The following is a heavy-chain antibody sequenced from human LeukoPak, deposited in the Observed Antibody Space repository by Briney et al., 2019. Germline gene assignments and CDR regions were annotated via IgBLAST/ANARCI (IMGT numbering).Heavy chain of an antibody. Sequence: PGGSLRLSCAASGFTFSDYYMSWIRQAPGKGLEWVSYISSSGSTIYYADSVKGRFTISRDNAKNSLYLQMNSLRAEDTAVYYCARDRYYYDSSGYYSFLDYWGQGTLVTVSS. CDR1: GFTFSDYY. D-gene: IGHD3-22*01. J-gene: IGHJ4*02. V-gene: IGHV3-11*01. CDR2: ISSSGSTI. CDR3: ARDRYYYDSSGYYSFLDY.